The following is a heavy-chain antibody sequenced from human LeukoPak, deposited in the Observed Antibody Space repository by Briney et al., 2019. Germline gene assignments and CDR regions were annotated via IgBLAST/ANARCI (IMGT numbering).Heavy chain of an antibody. D-gene: IGHD3-3*01. CDR3: ARGDSLNYDFWSGPNWFDP. Sequence: SETLSLTCTVSGGSISGYYWSWIRQPPGKGLEWIGYIYYSGSTNYNPSLKSRVTISVDTSKNQFSLKLNSVTAADTAVYYCARGDSLNYDFWSGPNWFDPWGQGTLVTVSS. CDR2: IYYSGST. J-gene: IGHJ5*02. CDR1: GGSISGYY. V-gene: IGHV4-59*01.